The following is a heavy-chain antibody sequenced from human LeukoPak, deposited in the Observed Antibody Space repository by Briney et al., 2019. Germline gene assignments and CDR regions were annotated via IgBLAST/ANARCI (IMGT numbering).Heavy chain of an antibody. Sequence: GGSLRLSCAASGFTFSIYDMHWVRQVTGKGLEWVSGIDTAGGAYYPDSVKGRFTMSRENAKNSLRLQMNSLTAGDTAVYYCARAVAGTHWLDPWGQGTLVTVSS. V-gene: IGHV3-13*01. J-gene: IGHJ5*02. CDR3: ARAVAGTHWLDP. CDR2: IDTAGGA. CDR1: GFTFSIYD. D-gene: IGHD6-19*01.